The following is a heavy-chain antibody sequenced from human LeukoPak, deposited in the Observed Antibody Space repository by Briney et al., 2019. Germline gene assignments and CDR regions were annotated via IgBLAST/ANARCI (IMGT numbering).Heavy chain of an antibody. CDR1: GFTFSTSG. CDR3: AKDRPHSSGWGTPADF. V-gene: IGHV3-30*02. CDR2: VPFDGIKK. D-gene: IGHD6-19*01. J-gene: IGHJ4*02. Sequence: PGGSLRLSCAASGFTFSTSGMHWVRQAPVKGLEWVAYVPFDGIKKFYADSVRGRFTISRDNSKNTLYLRLNSLRPDDTAVYYCAKDRPHSSGWGTPADFWGQGTLVTVSS.